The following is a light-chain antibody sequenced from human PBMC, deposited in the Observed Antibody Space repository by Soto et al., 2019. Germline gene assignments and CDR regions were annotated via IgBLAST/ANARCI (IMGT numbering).Light chain of an antibody. J-gene: IGLJ2*01. CDR2: LNSDGSH. V-gene: IGLV4-69*01. CDR1: SGHSSYA. CDR3: QTWGTGVV. Sequence: QSVLTQSPSASASLGASVKLTCTLSSGHSSYAIAWHQQQPEKGPRYLMKLNSDGSHSKGDGIPDRFSGSSSGAERYRTISSLQSEDEADYYCQTWGTGVVFGGGTKVTVL.